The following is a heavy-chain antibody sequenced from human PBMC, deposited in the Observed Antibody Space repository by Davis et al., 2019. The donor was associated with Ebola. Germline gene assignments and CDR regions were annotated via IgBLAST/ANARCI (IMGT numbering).Heavy chain of an antibody. CDR1: GGSIISSSSY. CDR3: ARLQTTVTTFGFDY. J-gene: IGHJ4*02. CDR2: IYYSGIT. D-gene: IGHD4-17*01. Sequence: SETLSLTCTVSGGSIISSSSYWGWIRQPPRKGLEWIGSIYYSGITYYNPSLKSRVTISVDTSKNQFSLKLSSVTAADTAVYYCARLQTTVTTFGFDYWGQGTLVTVSS. V-gene: IGHV4-39*01.